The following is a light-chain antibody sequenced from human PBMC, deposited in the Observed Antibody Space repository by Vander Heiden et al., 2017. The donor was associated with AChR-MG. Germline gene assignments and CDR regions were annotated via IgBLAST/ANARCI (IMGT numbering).Light chain of an antibody. Sequence: QSLLTHPPSVSGAPAQTVTISCTGSSSHIGAGYDVHWYQQLPGTAPKLLIYGNSNRPSGVPDRFSGSKSGTSASLAITGLQAEDEADYYCQSYDSSLSGSVFGGGTKLTVL. V-gene: IGLV1-40*01. CDR1: SSHIGAGYD. CDR3: QSYDSSLSGSV. CDR2: GNS. J-gene: IGLJ2*01.